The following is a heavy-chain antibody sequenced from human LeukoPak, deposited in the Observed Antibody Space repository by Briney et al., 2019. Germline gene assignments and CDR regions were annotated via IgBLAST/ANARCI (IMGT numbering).Heavy chain of an antibody. CDR2: LYYSGST. CDR3: ARRATFYYYSSGYYYPFDY. Sequence: SETLSLTCAVSGGSVSSSSYSWGWIRQPPGKGLEWIGTLYYSGSTYYNPSLKSRVTISVGASQNQFSLKLSSVTAADTAVYYCARRATFYYYSSGYYYPFDYWGQGALVTVSS. CDR1: GGSVSSSSYS. V-gene: IGHV4-39*01. D-gene: IGHD3-22*01. J-gene: IGHJ4*02.